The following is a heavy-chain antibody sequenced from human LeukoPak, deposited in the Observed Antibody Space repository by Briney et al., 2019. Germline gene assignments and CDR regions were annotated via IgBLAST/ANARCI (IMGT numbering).Heavy chain of an antibody. CDR1: GFTFSSYG. CDR3: ARGSMMED. D-gene: IGHD3-22*01. V-gene: IGHV3-30*03. CDR2: ISYDGSNK. J-gene: IGHJ4*02. Sequence: PGGSLRLSCAASGFTFSSYGMHWVRQAPGKGLEWVAVISYDGSNKYYADSVKGRFTISRDNSKNTLYLQMNSLRGEDTAVYYCARGSMMEDWGQGTLVTVSS.